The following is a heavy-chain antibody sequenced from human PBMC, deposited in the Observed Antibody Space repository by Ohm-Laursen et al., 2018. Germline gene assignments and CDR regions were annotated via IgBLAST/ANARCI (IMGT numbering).Heavy chain of an antibody. V-gene: IGHV3-23*01. CDR2: LSDSGGAT. CDR1: GFTFSSYV. D-gene: IGHD1-26*01. CDR3: ARDRSGSYYDY. J-gene: IGHJ4*02. Sequence: SLRLSCSASGFTFSSYVMTWVRQAPGTGLEWVSSLSDSGGATYYADSVKGRFTISRDNSKNTLYLQMNSLRVEDTAVYYCARDRSGSYYDYWGQGTLVTVSS.